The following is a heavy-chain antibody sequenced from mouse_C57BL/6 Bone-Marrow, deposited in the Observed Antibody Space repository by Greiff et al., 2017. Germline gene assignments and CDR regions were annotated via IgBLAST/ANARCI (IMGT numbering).Heavy chain of an antibody. J-gene: IGHJ2*01. D-gene: IGHD1-1*01. V-gene: IGHV1-26*01. Sequence: EVQLQQSGPELVKPGASVKISCKASGYTFTDYYMNWVKQSHGKSLEWIGDINPNNGGTSYNQKFKGKATLTVDKSSSPAYMELRSLTSEDSAVYYCAIEVTTVVDYWGQGTTLTVSS. CDR3: AIEVTTVVDY. CDR2: INPNNGGT. CDR1: GYTFTDYY.